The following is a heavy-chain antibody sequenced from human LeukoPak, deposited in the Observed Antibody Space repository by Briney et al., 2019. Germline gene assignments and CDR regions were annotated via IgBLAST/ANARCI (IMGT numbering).Heavy chain of an antibody. CDR1: GGSISSYY. J-gene: IGHJ4*02. V-gene: IGHV4-59*08. CDR2: IHYSGST. D-gene: IGHD1-26*01. Sequence: SETLSLTCTVSGGSISSYYWSWIRQPPGKGLEWIGYIHYSGSTNYNPSLKSRVTISVDTSKNQFSLKLSSVTAADTAVYYCARNSGALVGAYDYWGQGTLVTVSS. CDR3: ARNSGALVGAYDY.